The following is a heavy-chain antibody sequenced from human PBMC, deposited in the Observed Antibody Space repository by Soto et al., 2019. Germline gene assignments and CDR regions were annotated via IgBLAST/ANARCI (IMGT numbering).Heavy chain of an antibody. V-gene: IGHV3-15*07. J-gene: IGHJ3*02. CDR2: IKSKTDGGTT. CDR3: TTDSRRGITMIVVDHDAFDI. Sequence: PGGSLRLSCAASGFAFSNAWMNWVRQAPGKGLEWVGRIKSKTDGGTTDYAAPVKGRFTISRDDSKNTLYLQMNSLKTEDTAVYYCTTDSRRGITMIVVDHDAFDIWGQGTMVTVSS. D-gene: IGHD3-22*01. CDR1: GFAFSNAW.